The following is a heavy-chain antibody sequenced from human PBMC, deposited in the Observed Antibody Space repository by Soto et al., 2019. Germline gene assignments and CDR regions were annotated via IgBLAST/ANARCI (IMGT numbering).Heavy chain of an antibody. CDR3: AEEGPVNAFDI. Sequence: EVQLLEAGGGLVQPGGSLRVSCAASGFIFSNYALAWVRQAPGKGVEWVSTVSGSGGSAYYAGPVKGRFTISRDNSKNTLHMQMNSLRAEDTAVYYCAEEGPVNAFDIWGQGTTVTVSA. J-gene: IGHJ3*02. V-gene: IGHV3-23*01. CDR2: VSGSGGSA. D-gene: IGHD3-16*02. CDR1: GFIFSNYA.